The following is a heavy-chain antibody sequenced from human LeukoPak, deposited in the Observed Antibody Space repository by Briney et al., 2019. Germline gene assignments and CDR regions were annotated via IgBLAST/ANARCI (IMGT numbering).Heavy chain of an antibody. Sequence: PSETLSLTCAVYGGSFSGYYWSWIRQPPGKGLEWIGEINHSGSTNYNPSLKSRVTISVDTSKNQFSLKLSSVTAADTAVYYCAFGPARVRYYYYYYMDVWGKGTTVTVSS. CDR3: AFGPARVRYYYYYYMDV. CDR2: INHSGST. J-gene: IGHJ6*03. V-gene: IGHV4-34*01. D-gene: IGHD3/OR15-3a*01. CDR1: GGSFSGYY.